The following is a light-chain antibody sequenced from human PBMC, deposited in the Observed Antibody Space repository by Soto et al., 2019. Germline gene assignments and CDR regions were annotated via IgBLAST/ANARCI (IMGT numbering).Light chain of an antibody. CDR1: QSISSW. CDR2: DAS. J-gene: IGKJ1*01. V-gene: IGKV1-5*01. Sequence: IQMTQSPSSLSASVGYRVTITCRASQSISSWLAWYQQKPGKAPKLLIYDASSLESGVPSRFSGSGSGTEFTLTISSLQPDDFAVYYCQQYNSWPETFGQGTKVDIK. CDR3: QQYNSWPET.